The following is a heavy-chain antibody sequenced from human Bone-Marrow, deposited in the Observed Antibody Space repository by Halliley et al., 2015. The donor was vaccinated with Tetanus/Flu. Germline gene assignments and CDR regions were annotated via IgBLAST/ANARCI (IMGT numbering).Heavy chain of an antibody. D-gene: IGHD3-9*01. CDR1: GYTFSSYD. V-gene: IGHV1-8*01. Sequence: QVQLVQSGAEVKKPGASVKVSCKASGYTFSSYDINWVRQATGQGLEWMGWMNPDSGYTDYAQKFQGRVTMTRSTSTGTAYMELSGLGSEDTALYCCSLHRYFTTPTCTRIGHWGQGSLVTVSS. CDR3: SLHRYFTTPTCTRIGH. J-gene: IGHJ4*02. CDR2: MNPDSGYT.